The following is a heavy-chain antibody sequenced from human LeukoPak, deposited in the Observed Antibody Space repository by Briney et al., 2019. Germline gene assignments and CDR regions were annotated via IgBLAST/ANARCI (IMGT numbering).Heavy chain of an antibody. V-gene: IGHV5-51*01. CDR3: ARRLGYCSSTSCFMDFDY. CDR2: IYPGDSDT. D-gene: IGHD2-2*01. CDR1: GYSFTSYW. Sequence: GESLKISCKGSGYSFTSYWIGWVRQMPGKGLEWMGIIYPGDSDTRYSPSFQGQVTISADKSISTAYLQWSSLKASDTAMYCCARRLGYCSSTSCFMDFDYWGQGTLVTVSS. J-gene: IGHJ4*02.